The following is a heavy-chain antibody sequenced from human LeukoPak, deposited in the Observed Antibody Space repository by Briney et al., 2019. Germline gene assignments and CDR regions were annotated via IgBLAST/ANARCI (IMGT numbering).Heavy chain of an antibody. CDR2: IYYSGST. Sequence: SETLSLTCTVSGGSISSSSYYWGWIRQPPGKGLEWIGSIYYSGSTYYNPSLKSRVTISVDTSKNQFSLKLSSVTAADTAVYYCASCDFWSGYYPDHWGQGTLVTVSS. J-gene: IGHJ4*02. CDR3: ASCDFWSGYYPDH. CDR1: GGSISSSSYY. V-gene: IGHV4-39*01. D-gene: IGHD3-3*01.